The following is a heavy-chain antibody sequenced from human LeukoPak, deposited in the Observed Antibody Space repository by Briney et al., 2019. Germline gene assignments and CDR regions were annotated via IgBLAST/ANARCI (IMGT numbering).Heavy chain of an antibody. J-gene: IGHJ4*02. Sequence: PGGSLRLSCAASGFTFSSYSMNWVRQAPGKGLEWVSYISSSSSIIYYADSVKGRFTISRDNVKNSLYLQMNSLRAEDTAVYYCARDPGGHFDYWGQGTLVTVSS. CDR3: ARDPGGHFDY. V-gene: IGHV3-48*01. CDR1: GFTFSSYS. D-gene: IGHD3-10*01. CDR2: ISSSSSII.